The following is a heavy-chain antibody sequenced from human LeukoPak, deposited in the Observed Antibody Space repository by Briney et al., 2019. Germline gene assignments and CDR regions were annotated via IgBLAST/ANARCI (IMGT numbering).Heavy chain of an antibody. D-gene: IGHD6-6*01. CDR1: GFTFSDYW. CDR3: ACPYRSCFDY. CDR2: IKQDGSET. Sequence: SGGSLRLSCEASGFTFSDYWMSWVRQAPGKGLEWVAEIKQDGSETGYVDSVKGRFTISRDNAKKSLYLEMNTLRAEDTAIYYCACPYRSCFDYWGQGTLVTVSS. V-gene: IGHV3-7*03. J-gene: IGHJ4*02.